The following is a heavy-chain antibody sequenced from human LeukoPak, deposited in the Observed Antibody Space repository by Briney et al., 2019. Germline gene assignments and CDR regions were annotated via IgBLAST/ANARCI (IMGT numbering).Heavy chain of an antibody. Sequence: GGSLSLSCAGSGFTFSSYSMNWVRQAPGKGLEWVSYISSSSSPIYYADSVKGRFTISRDNAKNSLYLQMNSLRAEDTALYYCAKDISSSSWDHFDYWGQGTLVTVSS. D-gene: IGHD6-13*01. J-gene: IGHJ4*02. V-gene: IGHV3-48*01. CDR2: ISSSSSPI. CDR1: GFTFSSYS. CDR3: AKDISSSSWDHFDY.